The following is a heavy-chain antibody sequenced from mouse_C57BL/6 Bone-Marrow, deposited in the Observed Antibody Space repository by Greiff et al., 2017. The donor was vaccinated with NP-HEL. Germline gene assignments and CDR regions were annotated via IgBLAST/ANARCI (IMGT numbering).Heavy chain of an antibody. D-gene: IGHD2-5*01. Sequence: EVQLQQSGAELVRPGASVKLSCTASGFNFKDYYMHWVKQRPEQGLEWIGWIDPESGDTDYASKFQGKATITADTSSNTDYLQLSSLTSEDTAVYYCTADSNYGLAYWGQGTLVTVSA. CDR1: GFNFKDYY. CDR3: TADSNYGLAY. V-gene: IGHV14-4*01. J-gene: IGHJ3*01. CDR2: IDPESGDT.